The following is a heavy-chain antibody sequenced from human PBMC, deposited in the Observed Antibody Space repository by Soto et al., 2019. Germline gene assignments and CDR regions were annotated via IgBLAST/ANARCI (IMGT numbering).Heavy chain of an antibody. D-gene: IGHD6-6*01. CDR3: ARVSYSSSPRYYYYGMDV. Sequence: QVQLQESGPGLVKPSQTLSLTCTVPGGSISSGDYYWSWIRQHPGKGLEWIGHIYNSGSTYYNPSLKSRVTISVDTSKNQSSLKLNSVTAADTAVYYCARVSYSSSPRYYYYGMDVWGQGTTVTVSS. V-gene: IGHV4-31*03. CDR2: IYNSGST. CDR1: GGSISSGDYY. J-gene: IGHJ6*02.